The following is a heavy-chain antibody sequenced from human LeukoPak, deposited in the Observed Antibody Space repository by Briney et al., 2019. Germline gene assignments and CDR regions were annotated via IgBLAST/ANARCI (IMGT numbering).Heavy chain of an antibody. Sequence: PGGSLRLSCAASGFTFSSYGMHWVRQAPGKGLEWVAFIRYDGSNKYYADSVKGRFTISRDNSKNTLYLQMNSLRAEDTAVYYCARSTVTPSRAYAFDIWGQGTMVTVSS. J-gene: IGHJ3*02. CDR1: GFTFSSYG. CDR3: ARSTVTPSRAYAFDI. V-gene: IGHV3-30*02. D-gene: IGHD4-17*01. CDR2: IRYDGSNK.